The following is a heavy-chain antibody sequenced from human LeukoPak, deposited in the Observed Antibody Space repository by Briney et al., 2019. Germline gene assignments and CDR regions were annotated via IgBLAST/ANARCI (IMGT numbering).Heavy chain of an antibody. D-gene: IGHD3-3*01. CDR3: ARSGYYDFWSGSENNWFDP. CDR2: IYYSGST. Sequence: SETLSLTCTVSGGSISSSSYYWGWIRQPPGKGLEWIGRIYYSGSTYYNPSLKSRVTISVDTSKNQFSLKLSSVTAADTAVYYCARSGYYDFWSGSENNWFDPWGQGTLVTVSS. J-gene: IGHJ5*02. CDR1: GGSISSSSYY. V-gene: IGHV4-39*07.